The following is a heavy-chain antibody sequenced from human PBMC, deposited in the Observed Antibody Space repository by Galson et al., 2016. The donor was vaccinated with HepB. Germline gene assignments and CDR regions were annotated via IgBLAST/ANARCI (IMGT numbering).Heavy chain of an antibody. J-gene: IGHJ4*02. CDR3: AKELWFGELSNLDY. CDR2: ISGSADST. Sequence: SLRLSCAASGFTFSNFAMSWVRQPPGKGLEWVSAISGSADSTYYSDSVKGRFTISRDNSRNTLYLQMNSLRAEDTAIYYCAKELWFGELSNLDYWGQGTLVTVSA. V-gene: IGHV3-23*01. CDR1: GFTFSNFA. D-gene: IGHD3-10*01.